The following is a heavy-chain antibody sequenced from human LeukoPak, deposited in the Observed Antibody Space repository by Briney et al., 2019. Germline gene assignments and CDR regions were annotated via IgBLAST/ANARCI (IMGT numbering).Heavy chain of an antibody. CDR2: IGDNGVDT. CDR3: AKKNYFDY. J-gene: IGHJ4*02. CDR1: GFTFSSYA. Sequence: PGGSLRLSCAVSGFTFSSYAMSWVRQAPGKGLEWVSAIGDNGVDTKYADSVKGRFTISRDNSKNTLYLQMNSLRAEDTAVYYCAKKNYFDYWGQGTLVTVSS. V-gene: IGHV3-23*01.